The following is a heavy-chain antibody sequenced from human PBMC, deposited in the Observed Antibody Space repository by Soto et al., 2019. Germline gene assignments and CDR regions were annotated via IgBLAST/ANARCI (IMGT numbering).Heavy chain of an antibody. Sequence: SETLSLTCTVSGGSISSSSYYWGWIRQPPGKGLEWIGTMYYSGSTYYNPSLKSRVTISVDMSKNQFSLKLSSVTAADTAVYYCARHGSGDHELDYWGQGTLVTSPQ. CDR3: ARHGSGDHELDY. CDR1: GGSISSSSYY. V-gene: IGHV4-39*01. D-gene: IGHD4-17*01. J-gene: IGHJ4*02. CDR2: MYYSGST.